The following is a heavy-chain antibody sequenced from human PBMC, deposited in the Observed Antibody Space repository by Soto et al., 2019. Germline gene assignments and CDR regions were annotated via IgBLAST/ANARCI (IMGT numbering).Heavy chain of an antibody. CDR2: IKSKTDGGTT. V-gene: IGHV3-15*07. J-gene: IGHJ4*02. CDR3: TTETSITMVRGVPPFGY. CDR1: GFTFSNAW. D-gene: IGHD3-10*01. Sequence: EVQLVESGGGLVKPGGSLRLSCAASGFTFSNAWMNWVRQAPGKGLEWVGRIKSKTDGGTTDYAAPVKGRFTISRDDSKNTLYLQMNSLKTDDTVVYYCTTETSITMVRGVPPFGYWGQGTLVTVSS.